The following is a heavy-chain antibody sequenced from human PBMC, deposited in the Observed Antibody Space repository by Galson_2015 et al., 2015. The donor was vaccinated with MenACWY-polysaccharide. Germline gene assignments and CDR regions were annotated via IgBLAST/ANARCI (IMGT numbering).Heavy chain of an antibody. CDR1: GFTFSSYW. D-gene: IGHD5-24*01. J-gene: IGHJ4*02. V-gene: IGHV3-74*01. Sequence: SLRLSCAASGFTFSSYWMQWVRQVPGKGLEWVSHIRSDGSRTSDADSVKGRFTISRDNAKNSLYLQMNSLRAEDTAVYYCANWRWLPHWGQGTLVTVSS. CDR2: IRSDGSRT. CDR3: ANWRWLPH.